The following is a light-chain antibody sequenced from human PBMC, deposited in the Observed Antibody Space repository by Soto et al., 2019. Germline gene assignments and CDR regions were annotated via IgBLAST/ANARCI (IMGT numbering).Light chain of an antibody. CDR2: GAS. J-gene: IGKJ4*01. CDR1: QSVSNN. CDR3: QHYNIWPLT. V-gene: IGKV3-15*01. Sequence: KVQRQGTLYLTHGERASLAGRASQSVSNNYLAWYQQKPGQAPRLLLYGASTRATGTPARFSGSGSGTEFTLTITSLQSDDFALYFCQHYNIWPLTFGEGAKV.